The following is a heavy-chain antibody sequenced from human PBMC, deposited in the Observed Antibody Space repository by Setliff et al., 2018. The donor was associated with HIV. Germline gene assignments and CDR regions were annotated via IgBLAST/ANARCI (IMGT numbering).Heavy chain of an antibody. Sequence: GSLRLSCAGSGFPFNNAWMAWVRQAPGKGLEWVGRIKSKTDGLTTDYSAPVQGRFTVSRDDSENTLYLQMDNLKSEDTAVYYCTVHTALDLWGQGTLVTVSS. V-gene: IGHV3-15*01. J-gene: IGHJ4*02. D-gene: IGHD5-18*01. CDR1: GFPFNNAW. CDR2: IKSKTDGLTT. CDR3: TVHTALDL.